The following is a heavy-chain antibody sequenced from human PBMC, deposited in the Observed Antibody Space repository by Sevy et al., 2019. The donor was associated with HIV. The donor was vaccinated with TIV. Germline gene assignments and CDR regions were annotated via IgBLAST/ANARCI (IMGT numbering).Heavy chain of an antibody. V-gene: IGHV3-33*01. CDR3: ARDLEFYDYGDYGPAFMPDY. CDR1: GFTFSTYG. D-gene: IGHD4-17*01. J-gene: IGHJ4*02. CDR2: IWFDGSNT. Sequence: GGSLRLSCAASGFTFSTYGMHWVRQAPGKGLEWVAVIWFDGSNTSYADSVKGRFTISRDIAKNTLHLQMNSQRAEDTAVYYCARDLEFYDYGDYGPAFMPDYWGQGTLVTVSS.